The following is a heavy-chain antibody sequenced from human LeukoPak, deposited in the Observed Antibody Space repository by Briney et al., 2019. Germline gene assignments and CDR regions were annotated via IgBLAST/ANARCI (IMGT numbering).Heavy chain of an antibody. CDR2: INPSGGST. Sequence: ASVKVSCKASGYTFTSYYMHWVRQAPGQGLEWMGIINPSGGSTSYAQKFQGRVTMTRDMSTSTVYMELSSLRSEDTAVYYCARDIGGTCFDYWGQGTLVTVSS. J-gene: IGHJ4*02. CDR1: GYTFTSYY. D-gene: IGHD1-26*01. V-gene: IGHV1-46*01. CDR3: ARDIGGTCFDY.